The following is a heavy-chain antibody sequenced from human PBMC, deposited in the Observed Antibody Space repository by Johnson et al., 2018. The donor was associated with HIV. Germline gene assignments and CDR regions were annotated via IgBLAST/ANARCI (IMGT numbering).Heavy chain of an antibody. CDR1: GFTFSSYG. D-gene: IGHD1-1*01. CDR2: IRYDGSNK. V-gene: IGHV3-30*02. Sequence: QVQLLESGGGVVQPGGSLRLSCAASGFTFSSYGMHWVRQAPGKGLEWVAFIRYDGSNKYYADSVKGRFTISRDNSKNTLYLQMNSLRAEDTAVYYCAAPPERTGADDAFDIWGQGTMVTVSS. CDR3: AAPPERTGADDAFDI. J-gene: IGHJ3*02.